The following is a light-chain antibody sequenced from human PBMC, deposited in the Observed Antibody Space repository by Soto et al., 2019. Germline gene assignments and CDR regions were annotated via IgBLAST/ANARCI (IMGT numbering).Light chain of an antibody. CDR2: KAS. Sequence: DTPMTQSPSLVSASVGDRVTITCRASRDVSTWLAWYQQEPGKAPKMLINKASTLQSGVPSRFSGSGSGREFTLTITTLQPEDFAIYYCQQAYSFPRTFGQGTKVEIK. CDR1: RDVSTW. J-gene: IGKJ1*01. V-gene: IGKV1-12*01. CDR3: QQAYSFPRT.